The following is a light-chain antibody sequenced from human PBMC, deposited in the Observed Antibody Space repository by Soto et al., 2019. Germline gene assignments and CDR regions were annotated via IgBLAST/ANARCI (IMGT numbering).Light chain of an antibody. CDR1: QSVFSK. Sequence: EMVMTQSPATLSVSPGERVTLSCRASQSVFSKLAWYQQRPGQAPTLLIFDASARAPGIPARFSGSGSGTEFTLTITSLQSEDFGVYFCMQYNKWPLRTFGQGTKVEIK. CDR2: DAS. CDR3: MQYNKWPLRT. V-gene: IGKV3-15*01. J-gene: IGKJ1*01.